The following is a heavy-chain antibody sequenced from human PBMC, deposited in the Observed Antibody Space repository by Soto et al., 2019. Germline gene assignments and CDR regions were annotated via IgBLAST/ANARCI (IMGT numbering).Heavy chain of an antibody. CDR3: ARAGYCSSTSCYDAEGYFDY. Sequence: GSLRLSCAASGFTFSDYYMSWIRQAPGKGLEWVSYISSSGSTIYYADSVKGRFTISRDNAKNSLYLQMNSLRAEDTAVYYCARAGYCSSTSCYDAEGYFDYWGQGTLVTVSS. V-gene: IGHV3-11*01. J-gene: IGHJ4*02. D-gene: IGHD2-2*01. CDR1: GFTFSDYY. CDR2: ISSSGSTI.